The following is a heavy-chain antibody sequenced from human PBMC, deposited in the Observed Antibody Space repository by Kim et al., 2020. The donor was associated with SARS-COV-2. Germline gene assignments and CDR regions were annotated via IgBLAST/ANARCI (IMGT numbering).Heavy chain of an antibody. CDR1: GFTFSSYA. CDR3: VKVYSDSSGWTHFDY. CDR2: ISSNGGST. Sequence: GGSLRLSCSASGFTFSSYAMHWVRQAPGKGLEYVSAISSNGGSTYYADSVKGRFTISRDNSKNTLYLQMSSLRAEDTAVYYCVKVYSDSSGWTHFDYWGQGTLVTVSS. D-gene: IGHD6-19*01. J-gene: IGHJ4*02. V-gene: IGHV3-64D*06.